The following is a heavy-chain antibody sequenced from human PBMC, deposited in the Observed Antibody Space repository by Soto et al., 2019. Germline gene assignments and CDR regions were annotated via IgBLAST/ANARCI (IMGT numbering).Heavy chain of an antibody. V-gene: IGHV2-5*02. CDR3: AHIDYYDNIHAFDF. Sequence: QITLKESGPTLVKPTQTLTLTCTFSGFSLSTSGVGVGWISQPPGKALEWLALIYWDDDKRYSPSLESRVTITKDTSKNQVVLTMTNMDPVDTATYYCAHIDYYDNIHAFDFWGQGTMVTVSS. CDR1: GFSLSTSGVG. J-gene: IGHJ3*01. CDR2: IYWDDDK. D-gene: IGHD3-16*01.